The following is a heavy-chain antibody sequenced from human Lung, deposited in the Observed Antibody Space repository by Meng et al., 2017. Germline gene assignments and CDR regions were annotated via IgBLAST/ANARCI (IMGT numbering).Heavy chain of an antibody. V-gene: IGHV4-34*02. CDR3: VRRTYSSGWYFDY. J-gene: IGHJ4*02. CDR1: GGSFSGYY. D-gene: IGHD6-19*01. Sequence: QVPLQQVGAGLLKPSETLSLTCAVYGGSFSGYYWSWIRQPPGKGLEWIGEIIDSGSTNYNPSLKSRVTISVDTSKNQFSLRVTSVTAADRAVYYCVRRTYSSGWYFDYWGQGTLDTVSS. CDR2: IIDSGST.